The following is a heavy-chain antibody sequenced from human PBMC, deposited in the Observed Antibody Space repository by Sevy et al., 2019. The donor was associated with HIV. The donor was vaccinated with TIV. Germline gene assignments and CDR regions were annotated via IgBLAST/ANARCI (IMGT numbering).Heavy chain of an antibody. D-gene: IGHD1-26*01. Sequence: SETLSLTCAVYGGSFSGYYWSWIRQPPGKGLEWIGEINHSGSTNYNPSLKSRVTISVDTSKNQFSPKLSSVTAADTAVYYCARWQSEPNRGGATKDYFDYWGQGTLVTVSS. CDR1: GGSFSGYY. CDR2: INHSGST. V-gene: IGHV4-34*01. CDR3: ARWQSEPNRGGATKDYFDY. J-gene: IGHJ4*02.